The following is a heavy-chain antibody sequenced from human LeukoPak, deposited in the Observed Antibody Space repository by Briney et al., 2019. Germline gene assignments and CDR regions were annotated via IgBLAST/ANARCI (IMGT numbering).Heavy chain of an antibody. Sequence: SETLSLTCAVYGGSFSNYDWTWIRQPPGKELEWIGEIHHSGRTNYNPSLKSRITISADTSKKQFSLRLSSVTAADTAVYYCARGRSRVTIFGVALNWLDSWGQGNLVTVSS. CDR2: IHHSGRT. CDR1: GGSFSNYD. V-gene: IGHV4-34*01. D-gene: IGHD3-3*01. J-gene: IGHJ5*01. CDR3: ARGRSRVTIFGVALNWLDS.